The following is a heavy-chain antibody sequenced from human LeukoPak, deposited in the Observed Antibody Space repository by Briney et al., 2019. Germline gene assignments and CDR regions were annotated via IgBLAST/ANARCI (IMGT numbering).Heavy chain of an antibody. CDR3: AKAASPKSRRYGMDV. CDR2: IKQDGSEK. Sequence: GGSLRLSCAASGFTFSSYWMSWVRQAPGKGLEWVANIKQDGSEKYYVDSVKGRFTISRDNSKNSLYLQMNSLRAEDTALYYCAKAASPKSRRYGMDVWGKGTTVTVSS. V-gene: IGHV3-7*03. CDR1: GFTFSSYW. J-gene: IGHJ6*04.